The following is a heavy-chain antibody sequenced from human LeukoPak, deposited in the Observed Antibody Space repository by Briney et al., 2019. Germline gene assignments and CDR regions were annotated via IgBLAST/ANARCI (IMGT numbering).Heavy chain of an antibody. CDR3: ARATTYDILTGYFDY. CDR1: GFSFSSYT. V-gene: IGHV3-21*01. CDR2: ISSSSSYI. J-gene: IGHJ4*02. Sequence: GGSLRLSCAASGFSFSSYTMNWVRQAPGKGLEWVSSISSSSSYIYYAESVKGRFTMSRDNAKNSLYLQMNSLRAEDTAVYYCARATTYDILTGYFDYWGQGTLVTVSS. D-gene: IGHD3-9*01.